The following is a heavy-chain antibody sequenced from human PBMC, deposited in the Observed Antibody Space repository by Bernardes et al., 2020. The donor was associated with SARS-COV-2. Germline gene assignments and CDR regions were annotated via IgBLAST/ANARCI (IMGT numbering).Heavy chain of an antibody. CDR1: GYTFTAYD. V-gene: IGHV1-8*01. Sequence: SVKVSCKTSGYTFTAYDISWVRQATGQGLEWMGWMNPNSGNTGYAQKFQGRVTMTRDTSISTAYMELTSLTSDDTAIYFCAIMMVGPTNYYYYYGMDVWGQGTTVTVSS. CDR3: AIMMVGPTNYYYYYGMDV. CDR2: MNPNSGNT. J-gene: IGHJ6*02. D-gene: IGHD1-26*01.